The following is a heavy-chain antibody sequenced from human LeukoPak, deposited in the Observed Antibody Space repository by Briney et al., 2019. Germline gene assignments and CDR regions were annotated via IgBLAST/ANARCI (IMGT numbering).Heavy chain of an antibody. CDR2: IDHSGST. D-gene: IGHD5-18*01. CDR3: ARDPTSYNYGQEDY. V-gene: IGHV4-34*01. J-gene: IGHJ4*02. Sequence: PGGSLRLSCAASGFTFSNAWMSWIRQPPGQGLEWIGEIDHSGSTSYNPSLKSRVTISVDTSKNQFSLKLSSVTAADTAVYYCARDPTSYNYGQEDYWGQGTLVTVSS. CDR1: GFTFSNAW.